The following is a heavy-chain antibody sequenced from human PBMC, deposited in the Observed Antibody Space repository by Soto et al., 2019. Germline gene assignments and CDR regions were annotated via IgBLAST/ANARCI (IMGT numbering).Heavy chain of an antibody. CDR1: GYSFTSHG. V-gene: IGHV1-18*04. D-gene: IGHD6-6*01. Sequence: VSVPVSDQASGYSFTSHGLSCLRQDPGQGLEWMAWVSGYPDMTDIAEKFQGRLTLSIEPTANTAYMELKSLTSDDTAVYCCARDSRSSSIFFDPWGQGHRVTV. CDR3: ARDSRSSSIFFDP. CDR2: VSGYPDMT. J-gene: IGHJ5*02.